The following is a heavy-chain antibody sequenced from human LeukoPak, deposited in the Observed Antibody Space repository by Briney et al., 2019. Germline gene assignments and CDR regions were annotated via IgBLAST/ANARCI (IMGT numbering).Heavy chain of an antibody. CDR3: AKKLYSSGYQYYFDY. V-gene: IGHV3-23*01. D-gene: IGHD3-22*01. CDR2: ISGSGGST. Sequence: AGGSLRLSCAASGFTFSSYAMSWVRQAPGKGLEWVSAISGSGGSTYYADSVKGRFTISRDNSKNTLYLQMNSLRAEDTAVYYCAKKLYSSGYQYYFDYWGQGTLVTVSS. J-gene: IGHJ4*02. CDR1: GFTFSSYA.